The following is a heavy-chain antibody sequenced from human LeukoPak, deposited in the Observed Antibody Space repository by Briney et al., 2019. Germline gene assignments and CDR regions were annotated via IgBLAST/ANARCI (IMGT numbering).Heavy chain of an antibody. D-gene: IGHD6-13*01. Sequence: GRSLRLSCAASGFTFSSYAVHWVRQAPGKGLEWVAVISYDGSNKYYADFVKGRFTISRDNSKNTLYLQMNSLRAEDTAVYYCARVGQQLVLDYWGQGTLVTVSS. CDR3: ARVGQQLVLDY. J-gene: IGHJ4*02. CDR1: GFTFSSYA. CDR2: ISYDGSNK. V-gene: IGHV3-30-3*01.